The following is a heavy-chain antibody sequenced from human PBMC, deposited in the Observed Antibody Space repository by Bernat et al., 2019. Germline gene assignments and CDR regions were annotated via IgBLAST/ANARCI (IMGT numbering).Heavy chain of an antibody. CDR3: ARSHPDTAMTYFDY. CDR1: GGSFSGYY. Sequence: QVQLQQWGAGLLKPSETLSLTCAVYGGSFSGYYWSWIRQPPGKGLEWIGEINHSGSTNYNPSLKSRVTISVDTSKNQFSLKLSSVTAADTAVYYCARSHPDTAMTYFDYWGQGTLVTVSS. J-gene: IGHJ4*02. V-gene: IGHV4-34*01. CDR2: INHSGST. D-gene: IGHD5-18*01.